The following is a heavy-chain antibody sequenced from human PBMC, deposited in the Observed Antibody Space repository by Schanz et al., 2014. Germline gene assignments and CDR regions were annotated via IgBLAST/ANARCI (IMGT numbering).Heavy chain of an antibody. Sequence: QVQLVQSGAEVKKPGASVKVSCKASGYTFSSYGITWVRQAPGQGLEWMGWINGYNGRTLYAQKFQGRVTMTTDTSTSTSYMELTSLRCDDTAVYYCARDFSAYVGNCFDYWGQGTLVTVSS. CDR1: GYTFSSYG. V-gene: IGHV1-18*01. D-gene: IGHD5-12*01. CDR3: ARDFSAYVGNCFDY. CDR2: INGYNGRT. J-gene: IGHJ4*02.